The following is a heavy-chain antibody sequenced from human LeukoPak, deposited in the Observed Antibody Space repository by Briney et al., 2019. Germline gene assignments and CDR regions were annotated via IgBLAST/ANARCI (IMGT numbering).Heavy chain of an antibody. V-gene: IGHV5-51*01. Sequence: KVGESLKISCKGSGYSFTSYWIGWVRQMPGKGLEWMGIIYPGDSDTRYSPSFQGQVTISADKSISTAYLQWSSLKASDTAMYYCARRGPIAVAGEYYFDYWGQGTLVTASS. CDR3: ARRGPIAVAGEYYFDY. J-gene: IGHJ4*02. D-gene: IGHD6-19*01. CDR2: IYPGDSDT. CDR1: GYSFTSYW.